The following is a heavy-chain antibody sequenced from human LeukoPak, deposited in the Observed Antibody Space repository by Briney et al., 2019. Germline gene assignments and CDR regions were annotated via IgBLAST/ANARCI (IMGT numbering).Heavy chain of an antibody. D-gene: IGHD5-24*01. CDR2: IYADGST. CDR1: GDSIASSTYY. Sequence: SQTLSLTCAVSGDSIASSTYYWSWIRQPAGKGLDWIGRIYADGSTNYNPSLKSRVTMSVDTSKNQFSLKLSSVIATDTAVYYCARRGKMANIYHFDYWGQGTLVTVSS. J-gene: IGHJ4*02. V-gene: IGHV4-61*02. CDR3: ARRGKMANIYHFDY.